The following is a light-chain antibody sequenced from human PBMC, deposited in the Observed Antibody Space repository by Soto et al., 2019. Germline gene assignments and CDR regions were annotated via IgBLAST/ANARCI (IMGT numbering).Light chain of an antibody. CDR3: EQYENFSPT. CDR2: DAS. Sequence: QMTQSPSTLSASVGARVTITCRASQSIDTWLAWYQQKPGKAPRLLIYDASDLESGVPSRFSGSGSGTEFALTINCLQTDDIATYYCEQYENFSPTFGPGTKVDIK. V-gene: IGKV1-5*01. CDR1: QSIDTW. J-gene: IGKJ3*01.